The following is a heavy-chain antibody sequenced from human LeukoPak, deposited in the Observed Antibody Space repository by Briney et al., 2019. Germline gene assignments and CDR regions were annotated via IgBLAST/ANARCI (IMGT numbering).Heavy chain of an antibody. J-gene: IGHJ4*02. V-gene: IGHV1-2*02. Sequence: ASVKVSCKASGYNFSGHYMHWVRQAPGQGLERMGWIKPSDGDTNYAQNFQGRVTMTRDTSISTAYMELSSLGSDDTAVYYCASPPLSSAMYYAHWGQGTLVTVSS. CDR3: ASPPLSSAMYYAH. CDR2: IKPSDGDT. CDR1: GYNFSGHY. D-gene: IGHD1-26*01.